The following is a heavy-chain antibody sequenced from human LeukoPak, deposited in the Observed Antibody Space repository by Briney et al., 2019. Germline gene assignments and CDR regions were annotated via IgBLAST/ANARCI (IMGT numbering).Heavy chain of an antibody. CDR1: GYTFTSYD. J-gene: IGHJ4*02. CDR2: MNPNSGNT. Sequence: ASVKVSCKASGYTFTSYDTNWVRPAPRQRLECVGWMNPNSGNTGYAQTFQGRVTMTRNTSISTPYMELSSLRSEATAVYYCARGGYYYGSGSITDYWGQGTLVTVSS. CDR3: ARGGYYYGSGSITDY. D-gene: IGHD3-10*01. V-gene: IGHV1-8*01.